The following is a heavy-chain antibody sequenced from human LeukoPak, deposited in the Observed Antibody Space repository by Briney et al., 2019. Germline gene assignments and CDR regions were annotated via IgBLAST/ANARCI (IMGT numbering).Heavy chain of an antibody. CDR2: ISYDGSNK. V-gene: IGHV3-30-3*01. J-gene: IGHJ4*02. Sequence: PGRSLRLSCAASGFTFSSYAMHWVRQAPGKGLEWVAVISYDGSNKYYADSVKGRFTISRDNAKNSLYLQMNSLRAEDTAVYYCASQGYCSGGSCPFDYWGQGTLVTVSS. CDR1: GFTFSSYA. CDR3: ASQGYCSGGSCPFDY. D-gene: IGHD2-15*01.